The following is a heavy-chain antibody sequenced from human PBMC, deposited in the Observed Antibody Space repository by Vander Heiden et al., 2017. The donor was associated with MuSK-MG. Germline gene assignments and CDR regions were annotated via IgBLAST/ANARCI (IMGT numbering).Heavy chain of an antibody. V-gene: IGHV3-30*04. J-gene: IGHJ5*02. Sequence: QVQLVESGGGVVQPGRSLRLSCAASGFTFSRYAMHWVRQAPGKGLEWVAVISYDGSNKYYADSVKGRFTISRDNSKNTLYLQMNSLRAEDTAVYYCARDGITMVRGVIWNWFDPWGQGTLDTVSS. CDR2: ISYDGSNK. CDR3: ARDGITMVRGVIWNWFDP. D-gene: IGHD3-10*01. CDR1: GFTFSRYA.